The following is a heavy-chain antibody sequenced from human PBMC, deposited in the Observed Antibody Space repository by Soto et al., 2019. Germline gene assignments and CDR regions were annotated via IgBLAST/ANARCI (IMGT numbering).Heavy chain of an antibody. V-gene: IGHV5-10-1*01. CDR2: IDPSDSYT. Sequence: PGESLKISCKCSGCSFTSYWSILVRPLPGKGLEWMGRIDPSDSYTNYSPSFQGHVTISADKSISTAYLQWSSLKASDTAMYYCARHMFGWLLPHYYYGMDVWGQGTTVTVSS. J-gene: IGHJ6*02. D-gene: IGHD3-22*01. CDR3: ARHMFGWLLPHYYYGMDV. CDR1: GCSFTSYW.